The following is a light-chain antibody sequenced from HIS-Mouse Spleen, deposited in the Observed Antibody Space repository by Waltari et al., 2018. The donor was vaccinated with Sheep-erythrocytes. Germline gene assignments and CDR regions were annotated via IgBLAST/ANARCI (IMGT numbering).Light chain of an antibody. J-gene: IGLJ1*01. V-gene: IGLV2-11*01. CDR3: CSYAGSYNHV. CDR2: DVS. Sequence: QSALTQPRSVSGSPGQSVTISCTGTSSDGGGYNYVSWYQQHPGKAPQLMIYDVSKRPSGVPDRFSGSKSGNTASLTISGLQAEDEADYYCCSYAGSYNHVFATGTKVTVL. CDR1: SSDGGGYNY.